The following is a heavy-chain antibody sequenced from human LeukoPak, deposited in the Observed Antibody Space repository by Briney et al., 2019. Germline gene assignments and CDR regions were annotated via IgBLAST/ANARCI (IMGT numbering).Heavy chain of an antibody. D-gene: IGHD4-17*01. V-gene: IGHV3-21*01. CDR1: GFTFSSYS. Sequence: KPGGSLRLSCAASGFTFSSYSMNWVRQAPGKGVEWVSFISSSSSYIYYADSVKGRFTISRDNARNSLYLQMNSLRAEDTAVYYCARDKYGDQYYFDYWGQGTLVTVSS. J-gene: IGHJ4*02. CDR2: ISSSSSYI. CDR3: ARDKYGDQYYFDY.